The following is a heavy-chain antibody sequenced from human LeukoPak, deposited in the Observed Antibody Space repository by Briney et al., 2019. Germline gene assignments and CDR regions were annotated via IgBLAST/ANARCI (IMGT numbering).Heavy chain of an antibody. V-gene: IGHV3-48*03. CDR2: ISSRGSTI. Sequence: GGSLRLSCAASGFTFSSYEMNGVRQAPGKGLEWVAYISSRGSTIHHANPVKGRFTRSRDNAKNSLYLQMNGLRAEDTAVYYCARGNLNEDNYYYYYMDVWGKGTTVTVSS. CDR3: ARGNLNEDNYYYYYMDV. D-gene: IGHD1-1*01. CDR1: GFTFSSYE. J-gene: IGHJ6*03.